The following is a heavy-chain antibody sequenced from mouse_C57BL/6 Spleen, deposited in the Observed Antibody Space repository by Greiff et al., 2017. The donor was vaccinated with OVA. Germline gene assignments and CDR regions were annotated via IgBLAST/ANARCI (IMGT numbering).Heavy chain of an antibody. D-gene: IGHD1-1*01. J-gene: IGHJ2*01. CDR2: IDPSDSYT. Sequence: QVQLQQPGAELVMPGASVKLSCKASGYTFTSYWMHWVKQRPGQGLEWIGEIDPSDSYTNYNQKFKGKSTLTVDKSSSTAYMQLSSLTSEDSAVYDCARGYYGSRDYLDYWGQGTTLTVSS. V-gene: IGHV1-69*01. CDR1: GYTFTSYW. CDR3: ARGYYGSRDYLDY.